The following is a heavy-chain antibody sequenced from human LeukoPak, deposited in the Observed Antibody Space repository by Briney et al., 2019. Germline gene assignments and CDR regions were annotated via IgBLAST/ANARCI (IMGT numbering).Heavy chain of an antibody. CDR2: ICYSGST. D-gene: IGHD6-19*01. Sequence: SETLSLTCTVSGGSISNFCWSWIRQPPGKGPEWLGYICYSGSTNYNPSLKSRVTISVDTSKNQFSLRLSSVTAADMAVYYCARGLDSSGRYLSYRGQGTLVTVSS. V-gene: IGHV4-59*01. CDR3: ARGLDSSGRYLSY. J-gene: IGHJ4*02. CDR1: GGSISNFC.